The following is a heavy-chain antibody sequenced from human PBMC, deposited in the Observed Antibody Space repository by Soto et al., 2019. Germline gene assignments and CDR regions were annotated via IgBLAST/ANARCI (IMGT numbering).Heavy chain of an antibody. CDR3: ARGNQVAMSDY. CDR1: GGSIINYY. CDR2: FYASGYT. J-gene: IGHJ4*02. Sequence: PSETLSLTCAVSGGSIINYYCSFIRQPAGKGLEWIGRFYASGYTNYNPSLKSRVTMSLDISKNQFSLRLSSVTAADTAVYYCARGNQVAMSDYWGQGTLVTVSS. V-gene: IGHV4-4*07.